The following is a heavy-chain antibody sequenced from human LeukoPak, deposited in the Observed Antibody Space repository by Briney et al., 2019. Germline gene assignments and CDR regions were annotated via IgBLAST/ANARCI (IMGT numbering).Heavy chain of an antibody. J-gene: IGHJ4*02. CDR1: GFTFSRYD. Sequence: GGSLRLSCAASGFTFSRYDMHWVRQATGKGLEWVSGIGTAGDTYYAGSVKGRFTVSRENAKNSLYLQMNSLTAGDTAVYYCAGAGSETQWRAFDFWGQGALVTVSS. V-gene: IGHV3-13*01. CDR3: AGAGSETQWRAFDF. CDR2: IGTAGDT. D-gene: IGHD6-19*01.